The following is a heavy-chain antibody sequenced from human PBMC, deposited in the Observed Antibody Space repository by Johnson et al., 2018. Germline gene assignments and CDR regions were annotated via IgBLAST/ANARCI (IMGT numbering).Heavy chain of an antibody. V-gene: IGHV4-59*01. J-gene: IGHJ6*02. Sequence: QLVESGPGLVKPSETLSLTCTVSGGSISSFYWSWIRQPPGKGLEWIGYIYYSGSTNYIPSLKSRVPMSVDTSKNQVSRTLSSVTGADTAVYYCARGPTVNHYYYGMDVWGQGTTVTVSS. D-gene: IGHD4-17*01. CDR3: ARGPTVNHYYYGMDV. CDR1: GGSISSFY. CDR2: IYYSGST.